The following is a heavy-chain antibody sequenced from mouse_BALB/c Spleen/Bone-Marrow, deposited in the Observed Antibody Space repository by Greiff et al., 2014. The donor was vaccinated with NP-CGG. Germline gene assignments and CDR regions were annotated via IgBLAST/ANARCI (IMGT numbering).Heavy chain of an antibody. V-gene: IGHV14-3*02. J-gene: IGHJ3*01. D-gene: IGHD1-1*01. CDR3: ASYYYGSSGFAH. CDR1: GFNIKDTY. Sequence: DVQLQESGAELVKPGASVKLSCTASGFNIKDTYMHWVKQRPEQGLEWIGRIDPANGNTKYDPKFQGKATITADTSSNTAYLQLSSLTSEDTAVYYCASYYYGSSGFAHWGQGTLVTVSA. CDR2: IDPANGNT.